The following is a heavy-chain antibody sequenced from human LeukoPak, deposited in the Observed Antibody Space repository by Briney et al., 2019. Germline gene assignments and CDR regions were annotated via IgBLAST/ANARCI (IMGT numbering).Heavy chain of an antibody. CDR1: GFTFNTYA. V-gene: IGHV3-23*01. CDR2: TSASGGNT. CDR3: AKGSPHQYSSSWPSNFDS. J-gene: IGHJ4*02. D-gene: IGHD6-13*01. Sequence: GGSLRLSCAASGFTFNTYAMTRVREAPGKGLEWGSSTSASGGNTYYPDSVKCRFTISRDNTKNALYLQMNSLRAEDAAVYYCAKGSPHQYSSSWPSNFDSWGQGTLVTVSS.